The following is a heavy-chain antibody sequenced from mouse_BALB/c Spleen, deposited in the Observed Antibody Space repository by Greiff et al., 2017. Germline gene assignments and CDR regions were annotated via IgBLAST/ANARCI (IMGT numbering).Heavy chain of an antibody. CDR3: ARDGGSSYLYYYAMDY. CDR2: INSNGGST. J-gene: IGHJ4*01. Sequence: DVKLVESGGGLVQPGGSLKLSCAASGFTFSSYGMSWVRQTPDKRLELVATINSNGGSTYYPDSVKGRFTISRDNAKNTLYLQMSSLKSEDTAMYYCARDGGSSYLYYYAMDYWGQGTSVTVSS. V-gene: IGHV5-6-3*01. CDR1: GFTFSSYG. D-gene: IGHD1-1*01.